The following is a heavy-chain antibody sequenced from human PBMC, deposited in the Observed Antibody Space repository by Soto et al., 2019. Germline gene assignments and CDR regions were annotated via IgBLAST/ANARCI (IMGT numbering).Heavy chain of an antibody. D-gene: IGHD2-2*01. J-gene: IGHJ6*03. CDR1: GFTFSSYA. V-gene: IGHV3-23*01. CDR2: ISGSGGST. CDR3: AKGVGYCSGSICSDYYYYMDV. Sequence: GGSLRLSCAVSGFTFSSYAMSWVRQAPGKGLEWVSGISGSGGSTYYADSVKGRFTISRDNSKNTLFLQVNSLRAEDTAVYYCAKGVGYCSGSICSDYYYYMDVWGKGTTVTVSS.